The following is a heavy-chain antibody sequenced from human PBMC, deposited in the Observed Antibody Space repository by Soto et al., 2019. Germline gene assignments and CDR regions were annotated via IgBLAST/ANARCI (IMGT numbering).Heavy chain of an antibody. CDR3: ARDPYYYDSSGYYYVFDY. V-gene: IGHV3-33*01. CDR2: IWYDGSNK. Sequence: GGSLRLSCAASGFTFSSYGMHWVRQAPGKGLEWVAVIWYDGSNKYYADSVKGRFTISRDNSKNTLYLQMNSLRAEDTAVYYCARDPYYYDSSGYYYVFDYWGQGTLVTVS. CDR1: GFTFSSYG. D-gene: IGHD3-22*01. J-gene: IGHJ4*02.